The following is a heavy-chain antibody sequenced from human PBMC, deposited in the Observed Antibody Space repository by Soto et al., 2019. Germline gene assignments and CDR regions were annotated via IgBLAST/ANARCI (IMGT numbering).Heavy chain of an antibody. CDR1: GYTFTSYA. D-gene: IGHD5-12*01. V-gene: IGHV1-3*01. CDR2: INAGNGNT. CDR3: ARGPLGDGYNLDY. Sequence: QVQLVQSGPEVKKPGASVKVSCKASGYTFTSYAMHWVRQAPGQRLEWMGWINAGNGNTKYSQKFQGRVTITRDTSASTVYMELSSLSSEDTAVYYCARGPLGDGYNLDYWGQGTLVTVSS. J-gene: IGHJ4*02.